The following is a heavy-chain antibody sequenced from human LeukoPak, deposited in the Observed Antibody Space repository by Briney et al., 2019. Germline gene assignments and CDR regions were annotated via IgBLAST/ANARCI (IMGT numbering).Heavy chain of an antibody. CDR1: GFPFSDYY. Sequence: GGSLRLSCAASGFPFSDYYMSWIRQAPGKGLEWVSYISSSGSTIYYADSVKGRFTLSRDNDKNSLYLQMNSLRGEGTAVYYCARALTYYYDSSGYYWGEGTLVTVS. CDR2: ISSSGSTI. J-gene: IGHJ4*02. CDR3: ARALTYYYDSSGYY. V-gene: IGHV3-11*01. D-gene: IGHD3-22*01.